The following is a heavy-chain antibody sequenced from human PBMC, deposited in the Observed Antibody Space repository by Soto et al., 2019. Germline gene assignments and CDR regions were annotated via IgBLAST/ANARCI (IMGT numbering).Heavy chain of an antibody. Sequence: QVQLVQSGAEVREPGASVKVSCKASGYTFTNYGVSWVRQAPGQGLEWMGWIGGYKGNTNYAQKLQGRVTLTTDPSTGTAYMERRSLRSDATAVYYCAPHTLDTGMPSGYWGQGTLVTVSS. V-gene: IGHV1-18*01. J-gene: IGHJ4*02. CDR2: IGGYKGNT. D-gene: IGHD5-18*01. CDR1: GYTFTNYG. CDR3: APHTLDTGMPSGY.